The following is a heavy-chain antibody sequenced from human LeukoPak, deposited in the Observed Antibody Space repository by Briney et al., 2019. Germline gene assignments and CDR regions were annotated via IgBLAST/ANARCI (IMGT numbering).Heavy chain of an antibody. V-gene: IGHV4-31*03. J-gene: IGHJ4*02. D-gene: IGHD3-16*02. CDR1: GGSISSGGYY. CDR2: IYYSGST. CDR3: ARSNYVRGSYRDPYFDY. Sequence: SETLSLTCTVSGGSISSGGYYWSWIRQHPGKGLEWIGYIYYSGSTYYNPSLKSRVTISVDTSKNQFSLKLSSVTAADTAVYYCARSNYVRGSYRDPYFDYWGQGTLVTVSS.